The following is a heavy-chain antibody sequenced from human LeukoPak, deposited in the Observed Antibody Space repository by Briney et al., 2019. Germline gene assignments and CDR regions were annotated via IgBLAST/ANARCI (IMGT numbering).Heavy chain of an antibody. Sequence: GGPLRLSCAASGFTFSSYSMNWVRQAPGKGLEWVSSISSSSSYIYYADSVKGRFTISRDNAKNSLYLQMNSLRAEDTAVYYCARALGWELLRYYFDYWGQGTLVTVSS. CDR1: GFTFSSYS. CDR3: ARALGWELLRYYFDY. D-gene: IGHD1-26*01. J-gene: IGHJ4*02. CDR2: ISSSSSYI. V-gene: IGHV3-21*01.